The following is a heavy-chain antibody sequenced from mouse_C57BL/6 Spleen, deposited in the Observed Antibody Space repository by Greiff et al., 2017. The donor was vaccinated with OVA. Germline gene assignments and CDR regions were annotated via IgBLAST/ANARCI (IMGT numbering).Heavy chain of an antibody. D-gene: IGHD4-1*01. Sequence: VQLKQSGPELVKPGASVKIPCKASGYTFTDYNMDWVKQSHGKSLEWIGDINPNNGGTIYNQKFKGKATLTVDKSSSTAYMELRSLTSEDTAVYYCARGNWDDWYFDVWGTGTTVTVSS. J-gene: IGHJ1*03. CDR3: ARGNWDDWYFDV. V-gene: IGHV1-18*01. CDR1: GYTFTDYN. CDR2: INPNNGGT.